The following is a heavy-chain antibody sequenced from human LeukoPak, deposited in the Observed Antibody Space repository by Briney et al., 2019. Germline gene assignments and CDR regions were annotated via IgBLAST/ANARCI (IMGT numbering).Heavy chain of an antibody. CDR1: GYTFSSYA. CDR2: ISGSGGST. D-gene: IGHD3-22*01. CDR3: AKGYTSDSTMIVVDATPFDY. V-gene: IGHV3-23*01. J-gene: IGHJ4*02. Sequence: GGSLRLSCAASGYTFSSYAMSWVRQAPGKGLEWVSAISGSGGSTYYADSVKGRFTISRDNSKNTLYLQMNSLRAEDTAVYYCAKGYTSDSTMIVVDATPFDYWGQGTLVTVSS.